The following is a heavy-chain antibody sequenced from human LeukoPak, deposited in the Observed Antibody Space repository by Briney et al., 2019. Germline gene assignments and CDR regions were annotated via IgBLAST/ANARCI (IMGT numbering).Heavy chain of an antibody. J-gene: IGHJ5*02. CDR1: GGSISSYY. D-gene: IGHD3-10*01. CDR3: ARGKMILVRGVTHNWFDP. CDR2: IYGSGST. Sequence: SETLSLTCTVSGGSISSYYWSWIRQPAGKGLEWIGRIYGSGSTNYSPSLKSPVTMSVDTSKTQFSLKLSSVTAADTAVYYCARGKMILVRGVTHNWFDPWGQGTLVTVSS. V-gene: IGHV4-4*07.